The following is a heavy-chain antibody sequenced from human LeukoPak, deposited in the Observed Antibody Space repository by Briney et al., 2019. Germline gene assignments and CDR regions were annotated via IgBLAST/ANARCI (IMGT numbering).Heavy chain of an antibody. Sequence: SETLSLTRTVSGGSINSNYWTWIRQPPGKGLEWIGHIYNNGGTNFNPSLKSRVTMPLDTSKKQVSLKLSSVTAADTAVYYCAGQGYYYTSGRTFDVWGQGTMVAVSS. J-gene: IGHJ3*01. CDR3: AGQGYYYTSGRTFDV. V-gene: IGHV4-59*08. CDR2: IYNNGGT. CDR1: GGSINSNY. D-gene: IGHD3-10*01.